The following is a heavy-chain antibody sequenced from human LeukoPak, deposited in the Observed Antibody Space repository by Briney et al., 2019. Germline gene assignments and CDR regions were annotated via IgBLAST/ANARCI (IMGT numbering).Heavy chain of an antibody. CDR2: INHSGST. J-gene: IGHJ4*02. D-gene: IGHD3-10*01. Sequence: PSETLSLTCAVYGGSFSGYYWSWIRQPPGKGLEWIGEINHSGSTNYNPSLKSRVTISVDTSKNQFSLKLSSVTAADTAVYYCARLFGMVRGAPWGSYWGQGTLVTVSS. V-gene: IGHV4-34*01. CDR3: ARLFGMVRGAPWGSY. CDR1: GGSFSGYY.